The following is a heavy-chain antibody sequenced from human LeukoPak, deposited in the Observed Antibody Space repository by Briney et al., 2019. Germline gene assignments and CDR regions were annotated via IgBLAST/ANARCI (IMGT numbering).Heavy chain of an antibody. D-gene: IGHD2-2*01. CDR2: TSTSSRYI. V-gene: IGHV3-21*04. CDR1: GFTLSNYD. J-gene: IGHJ5*02. CDR3: ARADCSSSTCYLRRSWFDP. Sequence: GGSLRLSCAASGFTLSNYDMNWVRQAPGKGLEWVSSTSTSSRYIYYKDSVRGRFTISRDDAKNSLYLEMNSLRAEDTALYYCARADCSSSTCYLRRSWFDPWGQGTLVTVSS.